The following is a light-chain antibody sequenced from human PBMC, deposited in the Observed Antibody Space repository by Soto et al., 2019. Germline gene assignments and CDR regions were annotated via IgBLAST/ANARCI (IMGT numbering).Light chain of an antibody. Sequence: QSVLTQPAYVSGSPGQSITIYCTGTSSDVGSYNLVSWYQQHPGKAPKLMIYEGSKRPSGVSNRFSGSKSGNTASLTISGLQAEDEADYYCCSYAGSSTYVFGTGTRSPS. V-gene: IGLV2-23*01. CDR1: SSDVGSYNL. J-gene: IGLJ1*01. CDR3: CSYAGSSTYV. CDR2: EGS.